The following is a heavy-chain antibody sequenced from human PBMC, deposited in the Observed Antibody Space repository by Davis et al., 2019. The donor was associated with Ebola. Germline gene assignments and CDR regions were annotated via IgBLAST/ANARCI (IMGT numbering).Heavy chain of an antibody. CDR1: GFTFSNYG. V-gene: IGHV3-30*18. J-gene: IGHJ2*01. CDR3: AKDRTQWREGYFDL. Sequence: GGSLRLSCAASGFTFSNYGMHWVRQAPGKGLEWVAVTSYDGSNKYYVDSVKGRFTISRDNSKNTLYLQMNSLRAEDTAVYYCAKDRTQWREGYFDLWGRGTLVTVSS. CDR2: TSYDGSNK. D-gene: IGHD6-19*01.